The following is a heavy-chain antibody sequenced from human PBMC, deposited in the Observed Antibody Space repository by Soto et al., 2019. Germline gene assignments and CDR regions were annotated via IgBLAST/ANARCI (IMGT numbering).Heavy chain of an antibody. Sequence: SETLSLTCTVSGGSISSYYWSWIRQPPGKGLEWIGYIYYSGSTNYNPSLKSRVTISVDTSKNQFSLKLSSVTAADTAVYYCARGLITTVTTARYFFDYSAQRTPVTVSS. J-gene: IGHJ4*02. D-gene: IGHD4-17*01. CDR2: IYYSGST. V-gene: IGHV4-59*01. CDR1: GGSISSYY. CDR3: ARGLITTVTTARYFFDY.